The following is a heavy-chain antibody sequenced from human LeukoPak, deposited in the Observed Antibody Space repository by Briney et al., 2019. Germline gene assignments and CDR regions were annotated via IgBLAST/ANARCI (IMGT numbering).Heavy chain of an antibody. Sequence: PGRSLRLSCAASGFTFSSYGMHWVRQAPGKGLEWVAVIWYDGSNKYYADSVKGRFTISRDNSKNTLYLQMNSLRAEDTAVYYCARTSSDMFFDYWGQGTLVTVSS. V-gene: IGHV3-33*01. CDR3: ARTSSDMFFDY. D-gene: IGHD3-22*01. CDR1: GFTFSSYG. J-gene: IGHJ4*02. CDR2: IWYDGSNK.